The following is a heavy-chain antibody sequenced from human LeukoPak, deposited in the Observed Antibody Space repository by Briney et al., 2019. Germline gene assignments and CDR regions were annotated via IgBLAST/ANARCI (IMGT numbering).Heavy chain of an antibody. CDR1: GYSFTSYW. Sequence: GESLKISCKGSGYSFTSYWIGRVRQMPGKGLEWMGIIYPGDSATRYSPSFQGQVTISVDKSINTAYLQWSSLEASDTAMYYCARFARPGKNSRGFDYWGQGTLVTVSS. J-gene: IGHJ4*02. D-gene: IGHD4-23*01. V-gene: IGHV5-51*01. CDR2: IYPGDSAT. CDR3: ARFARPGKNSRGFDY.